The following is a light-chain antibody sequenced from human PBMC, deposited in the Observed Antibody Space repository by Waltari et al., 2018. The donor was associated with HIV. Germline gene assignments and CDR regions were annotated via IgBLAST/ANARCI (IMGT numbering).Light chain of an antibody. CDR3: QQFDTYYT. J-gene: IGKJ2*01. V-gene: IGKV1-5*03. Sequence: DIRMTQSPSTLSASIGDRVTITCRASQNIGNSFAWYQQKPGQAPKLLISLASSLERGVPIRFSGSGSGSEFTLTISSLQNEDFATYYCQQFDTYYTFGPGTRLE. CDR1: QNIGNS. CDR2: LAS.